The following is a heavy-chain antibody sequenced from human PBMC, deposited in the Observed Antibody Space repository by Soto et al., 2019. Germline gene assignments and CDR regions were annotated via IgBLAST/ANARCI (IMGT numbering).Heavy chain of an antibody. CDR1: GYSFAGYW. V-gene: IGHV5-10-1*01. D-gene: IGHD3-22*01. Sequence: RGESLKISCKGSGYSFAGYWITWVRQKPGKGLEWMGRIDPSDSQTYYSPSFRGHVTISAPKSITTVFLQWSSLRASDTAMYYCARQIYDSDTGPNFQYYFDSWGQGIPVTGSS. J-gene: IGHJ4*02. CDR3: ARQIYDSDTGPNFQYYFDS. CDR2: IDPSDSQT.